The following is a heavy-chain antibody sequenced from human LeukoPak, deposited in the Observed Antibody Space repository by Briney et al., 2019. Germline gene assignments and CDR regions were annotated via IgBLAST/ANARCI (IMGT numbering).Heavy chain of an antibody. D-gene: IGHD4-17*01. J-gene: IGHJ4*02. CDR1: GFTFSSHA. V-gene: IGHV3-23*01. CDR2: ITISGDNT. CDR3: AQEIRPNDY. Sequence: GGSLRLSCAVSGFTFSSHAMSWVRQAPGKGLEWVSSITISGDNTLYADSVKGRFTISRDNSKNTLYLQINSLRVEDTAVYYCAQEIRPNDYWGQGTLVTVSS.